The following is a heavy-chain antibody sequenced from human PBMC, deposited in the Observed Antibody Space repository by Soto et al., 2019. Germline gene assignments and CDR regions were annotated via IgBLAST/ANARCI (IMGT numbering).Heavy chain of an antibody. J-gene: IGHJ5*02. Sequence: ASVKVSCKASGYTFTGYYMHWVRQAPGQGLEWMGWINPNSGGTNYAQKFQGWVTISVDTSKNQFSLKLSSVTAADTAVYYCARVVAAPRYWFDPWGQGTLVTVSS. V-gene: IGHV1-2*04. CDR1: GYTFTGYY. CDR2: INPNSGGT. D-gene: IGHD6-13*01. CDR3: ARVVAAPRYWFDP.